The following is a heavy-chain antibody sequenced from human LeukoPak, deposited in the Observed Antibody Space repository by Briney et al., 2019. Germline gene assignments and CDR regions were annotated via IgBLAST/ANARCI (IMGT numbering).Heavy chain of an antibody. Sequence: GGSLKLSCAASGFTFSSYWMHWVRQAPGKGLVWVSRINSVGSSTSYADSVKGRFTISRDNAKNTLYLQMNSLRAEDTAVYYCARGARITIFGVVRGAYFDYWGQGTLVTVSS. J-gene: IGHJ4*02. CDR2: INSVGSST. CDR1: GFTFSSYW. D-gene: IGHD3-3*01. CDR3: ARGARITIFGVVRGAYFDY. V-gene: IGHV3-74*01.